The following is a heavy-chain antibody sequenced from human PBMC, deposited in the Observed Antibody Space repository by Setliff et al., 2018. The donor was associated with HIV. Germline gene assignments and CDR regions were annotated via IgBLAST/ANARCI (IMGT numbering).Heavy chain of an antibody. V-gene: IGHV3-49*03. CDR1: GFTFSRYG. Sequence: GGSLRLSCAASGFTFSRYGMNWFRQAPGRGLEWVGLVRGIAYGGTTEYAASVRGRFTISRDDSKNIAYLQMNSLKTEDTAVYFCTRDGGGDYGVYAPDYWGQGTLVTVSS. D-gene: IGHD4-17*01. CDR2: VRGIAYGGTT. J-gene: IGHJ4*02. CDR3: TRDGGGDYGVYAPDY.